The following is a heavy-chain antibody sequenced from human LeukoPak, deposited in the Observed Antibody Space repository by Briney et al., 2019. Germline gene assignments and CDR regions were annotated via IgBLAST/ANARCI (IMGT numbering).Heavy chain of an antibody. J-gene: IGHJ4*02. V-gene: IGHV3-9*01. CDR3: AKGASIVAGYVDY. CDR2: ISWNGRSI. D-gene: IGHD5-12*01. CDR1: GFTFDDYA. Sequence: GGSLRLSCAASGFTFDDYAMHWVRQAPGRGLEWVSGISWNGRSIGYADSVKGRATISRDNAKKSLYLQMNSLRAEDTAFYYCAKGASIVAGYVDYWGQGTLVTVSS.